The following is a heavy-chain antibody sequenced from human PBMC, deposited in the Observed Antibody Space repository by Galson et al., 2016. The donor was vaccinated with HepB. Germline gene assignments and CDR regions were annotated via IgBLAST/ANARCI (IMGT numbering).Heavy chain of an antibody. J-gene: IGHJ4*02. V-gene: IGHV1-24*01. CDR3: AAGPRGGLGELDY. Sequence: SVKVSCKVFGGSLSDLAMHWVRLVPGKGLEWMGGFNREDGETFYAQRFQARVSMTEDMSKDTAFMDLSSLTSEDTAVYYCAAGPRGGLGELDYWGQGTLVVVSS. D-gene: IGHD3-10*01. CDR1: GGSLSDLA. CDR2: FNREDGET.